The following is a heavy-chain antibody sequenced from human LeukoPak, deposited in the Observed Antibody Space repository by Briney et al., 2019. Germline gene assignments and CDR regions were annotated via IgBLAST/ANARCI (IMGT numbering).Heavy chain of an antibody. V-gene: IGHV3-30*03. CDR2: ISSDGNDQ. Sequence: PGGSLRLSCGASGFIFSRYGMHWVRQAPGKGLEWVALISSDGNDQYYADSVKGRFTISRDNSKNTLSLKMNSLRLEDTAMYYCTAQGFCISTGCYANAFDIWGQGTVVTVS. J-gene: IGHJ3*02. D-gene: IGHD2-2*01. CDR1: GFIFSRYG. CDR3: TAQGFCISTGCYANAFDI.